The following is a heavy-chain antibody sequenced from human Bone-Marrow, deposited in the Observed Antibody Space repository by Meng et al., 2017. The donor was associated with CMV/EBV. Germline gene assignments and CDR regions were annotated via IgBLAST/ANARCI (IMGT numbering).Heavy chain of an antibody. CDR2: INPNSGGT. V-gene: IGHV1-2*02. CDR1: GYTFTGYY. CDR3: ARVGAKEYYYYGMDV. J-gene: IGHJ6*02. Sequence: ASVKVSCKASGYTFTGYYMHWVRQAPGQGLEWMGWINPNSGGTNYAQKFQGRVTMTRDTSISTAYMELSRLRSDDTAVYYCARVGAKEYYYYGMDVWGQGTTVTASS.